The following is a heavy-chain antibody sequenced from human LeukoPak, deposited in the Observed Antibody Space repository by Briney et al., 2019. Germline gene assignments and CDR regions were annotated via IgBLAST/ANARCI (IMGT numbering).Heavy chain of an antibody. V-gene: IGHV3-7*01. Sequence: PGGSLRLSCAASGFTFSSYSMNWVRQAPGRGLEWVANIKQDGSEKYYVDSVKGRFTISRDNAKNSLYLQMNSLRAEDTAVYYCTSYYGDYNDAFDIWGQGTMVTVSS. D-gene: IGHD4-17*01. J-gene: IGHJ3*02. CDR1: GFTFSSYS. CDR2: IKQDGSEK. CDR3: TSYYGDYNDAFDI.